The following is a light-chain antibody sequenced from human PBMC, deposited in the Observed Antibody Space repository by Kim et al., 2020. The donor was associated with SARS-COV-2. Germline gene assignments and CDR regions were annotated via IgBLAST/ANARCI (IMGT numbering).Light chain of an antibody. V-gene: IGKV3-15*01. CDR1: QSVSTN. CDR3: NQYDDWPRS. CDR2: GVT. J-gene: IGKJ2*03. Sequence: EIVLTQSPATLSVYPGESVTLSCRASQSVSTNLAWYHQKPGQSPRLFMYGVTTRAGGIPARFSGSGSGTDFNLTISGLQSEDFAVYYCNQYDDWPRSFGQGTKLEIK.